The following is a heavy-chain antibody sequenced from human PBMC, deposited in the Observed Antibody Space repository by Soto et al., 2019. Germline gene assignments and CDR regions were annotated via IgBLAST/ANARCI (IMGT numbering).Heavy chain of an antibody. J-gene: IGHJ4*02. V-gene: IGHV3-15*07. CDR3: TADYYDSSGYYPDY. D-gene: IGHD3-22*01. Sequence: GGSLRLSCAASGFTFSNAWMNWVRQAPGKGLEWVGRIKSKTDGGTTDYAAPVKGRFTISRDDSKNTLYLQMNSLKTEDTAVYYCTADYYDSSGYYPDYWGQGTLVTVSS. CDR2: IKSKTDGGTT. CDR1: GFTFSNAW.